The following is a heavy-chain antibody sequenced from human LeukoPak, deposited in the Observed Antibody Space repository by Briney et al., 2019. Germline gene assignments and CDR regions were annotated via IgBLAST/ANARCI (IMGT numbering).Heavy chain of an antibody. D-gene: IGHD3-16*01. Sequence: SETLSLTCTVSGGSISSYYWSWIRQPPGKGLEWIGEINHSGSTNYNPSLKSRVTISVDTSKNQFSLKLSSVTAADTAVYYCARGQGVFDPWGQGALVTVSS. CDR3: ARGQGVFDP. V-gene: IGHV4-34*01. CDR2: INHSGST. CDR1: GGSISSYY. J-gene: IGHJ5*02.